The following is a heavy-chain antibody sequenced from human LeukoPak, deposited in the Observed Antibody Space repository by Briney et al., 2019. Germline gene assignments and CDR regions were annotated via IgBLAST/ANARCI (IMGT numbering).Heavy chain of an antibody. J-gene: IGHJ4*02. CDR3: ASLGRQQLVPGY. CDR1: GFTVSSNY. CDR2: ISSSGSTI. V-gene: IGHV3-11*01. D-gene: IGHD6-13*01. Sequence: GGSLRLSCAASGFTVSSNYMSWVRQAPGKGLEWVSYISSSGSTIYYADSVKGRFTISRDNAKNSLYLQMNSLRAEDTAVYYCASLGRQQLVPGYWGQGTLVTVSS.